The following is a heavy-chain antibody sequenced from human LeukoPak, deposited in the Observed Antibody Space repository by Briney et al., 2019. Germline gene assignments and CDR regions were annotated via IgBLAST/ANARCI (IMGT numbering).Heavy chain of an antibody. J-gene: IGHJ6*03. CDR1: GGTFSSYT. D-gene: IGHD6-13*01. Sequence: SVKVSCKASGGTFSSYTISWVRQAPGQGLEWMGRIIPILGIANYAQKFQGRVTITADKSTSTAYMELSSLRSEDTAVYYCARDIAAAGTKQARCYCYMDVWGKGTTVTVSS. V-gene: IGHV1-69*04. CDR2: IIPILGIA. CDR3: ARDIAAAGTKQARCYCYMDV.